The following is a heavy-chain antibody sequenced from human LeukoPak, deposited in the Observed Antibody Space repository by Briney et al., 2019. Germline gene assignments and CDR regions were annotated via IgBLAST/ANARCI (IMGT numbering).Heavy chain of an antibody. CDR2: ISYDGSNK. J-gene: IGHJ4*02. CDR1: GFTFSSYA. V-gene: IGHV3-30-3*01. D-gene: IGHD5-12*01. Sequence: PGGSLRLSCAASGFTFSSYAMHWVRQVPGKGLEWVAVISYDGSNKYYADSVKGRFTISRDNSKNTLYLQMNSLRAEDTAVYYCARDGDIVATFGTYSDYWGQGTLVTVSS. CDR3: ARDGDIVATFGTYSDY.